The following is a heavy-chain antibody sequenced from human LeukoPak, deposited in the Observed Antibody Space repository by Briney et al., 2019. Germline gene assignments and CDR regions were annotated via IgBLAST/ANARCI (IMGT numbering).Heavy chain of an antibody. CDR3: ARDVSWFAAMDI. D-gene: IGHD5-18*01. J-gene: IGHJ3*02. CDR2: ISGSGGST. CDR1: GFTFSSYA. V-gene: IGHV3-23*01. Sequence: GGSLRLSCAASGFTFSSYAMSWVRQAPGKGLEWVSGISGSGGSTYYADSVKGRFTISRDNAQNTLYLQMNSLRAEDTAIYYCARDVSWFAAMDIWGQGTMVTVSS.